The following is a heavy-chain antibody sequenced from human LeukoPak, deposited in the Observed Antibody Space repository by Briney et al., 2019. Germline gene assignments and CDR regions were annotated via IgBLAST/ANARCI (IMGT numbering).Heavy chain of an antibody. V-gene: IGHV4-34*01. CDR3: ARRTKAIFGVVPYYMDV. CDR2: INPSGNT. CDR1: VGSFSGYY. Sequence: SETLSLTCAVYVGSFSGYYWTWIRQPPGKGLEWIGEINPSGNTNYNPSLTSRVTISVDTSKNQFSLKLSSVTAADTAVYFCARRTKAIFGVVPYYMDVWGKGTTVTVSS. D-gene: IGHD3-3*01. J-gene: IGHJ6*03.